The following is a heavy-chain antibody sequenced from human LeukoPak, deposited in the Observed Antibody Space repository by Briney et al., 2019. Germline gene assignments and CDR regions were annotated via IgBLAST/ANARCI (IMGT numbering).Heavy chain of an antibody. CDR2: IYYSGST. D-gene: IGHD3-3*01. CDR1: GGSISSSSYY. J-gene: IGHJ6*03. CDR3: ARHWPGLEYYDFWSGPRYYYMDV. Sequence: SETLSFTCTVSGGSISSSSYYWGWIRQPPGKGLEWIGSIYYSGSTYYNPSLKSRVTVSVDTSKNQFSLKLSSVTAADTAVYYCARHWPGLEYYDFWSGPRYYYMDVWGKGTTVTVSS. V-gene: IGHV4-39*01.